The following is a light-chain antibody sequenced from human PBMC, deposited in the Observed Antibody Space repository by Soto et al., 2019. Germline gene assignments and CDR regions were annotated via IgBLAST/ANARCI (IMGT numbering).Light chain of an antibody. CDR1: QNIRSW. Sequence: DIQMTQSPSTLSASVGDRVTITCRASQNIRSWLAWYQQKPGKAPKLLIYKASTLDSGVPSRFGGSGSGTEFTLTISSLQPDDSATYYCQQYDKYSPRAFGQGTKVEI. CDR2: KAS. J-gene: IGKJ1*01. V-gene: IGKV1-5*03. CDR3: QQYDKYSPRA.